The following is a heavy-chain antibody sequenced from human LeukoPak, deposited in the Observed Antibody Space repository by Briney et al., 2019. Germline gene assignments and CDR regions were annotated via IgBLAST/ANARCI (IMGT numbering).Heavy chain of an antibody. CDR3: ARIYRYCSSTSCYVSNYYYMDV. D-gene: IGHD2-2*01. Sequence: GGSLRLSCAASGFTFSSYSMNWVRQAPGKGLEGFSSISSSSSYIYYADSVKGRFTISRDNAKNSLYLQMNSLRAEDTAVYYCARIYRYCSSTSCYVSNYYYMDVWGKGTTVTVSS. CDR1: GFTFSSYS. V-gene: IGHV3-21*01. J-gene: IGHJ6*03. CDR2: ISSSSSYI.